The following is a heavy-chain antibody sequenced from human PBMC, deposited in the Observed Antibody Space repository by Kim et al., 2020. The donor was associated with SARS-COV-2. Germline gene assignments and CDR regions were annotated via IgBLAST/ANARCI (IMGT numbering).Heavy chain of an antibody. CDR2: INSSGSST. Sequence: GGSLRLSCVASGFTFSSYWMSWVRQAPGKGLEWVSAINSSGSSTYYADSVKGRFTISRDNAKNTLYLQMNSLRAEDTAVYYCAKVLIRGYSGYDLSDYWGPGKLGTVSS. CDR1: GFTFSSYW. D-gene: IGHD5-12*01. CDR3: AKVLIRGYSGYDLSDY. V-gene: IGHV3-23*01. J-gene: IGHJ4*02.